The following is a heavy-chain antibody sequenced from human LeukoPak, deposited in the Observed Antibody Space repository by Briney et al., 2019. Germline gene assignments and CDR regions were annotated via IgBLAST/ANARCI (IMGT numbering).Heavy chain of an antibody. CDR3: ARDKRVVPATYYYYYMDV. V-gene: IGHV4-30-4*08. CDR1: GGSISGGDDY. J-gene: IGHJ6*03. Sequence: SETLSLTCTVSGGSISGGDDYWSWIRQPPGKGLEWIGYIYYSGSTYYNPSLKSRVTISVDTPKNQFSLKLSSVTAADTAVYYCARDKRVVPATYYYYYMDVWGKGTTVTVSS. D-gene: IGHD2-2*01. CDR2: IYYSGST.